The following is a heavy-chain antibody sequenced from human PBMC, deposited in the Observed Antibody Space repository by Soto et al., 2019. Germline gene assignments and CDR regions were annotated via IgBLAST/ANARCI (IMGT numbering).Heavy chain of an antibody. CDR1: GFTFSSYG. Sequence: PGGSLRLSCAASGFTFSSYGMHWVRQAPGKGLEWVAVIWYDGSNKYNADSVKGRFTISRDNSKNTLYLQMSSLRAEDTAVYYCARDCFGSSEPWAYYGMDVWGQGTTVTVSS. V-gene: IGHV3-33*01. CDR2: IWYDGSNK. D-gene: IGHD6-6*01. J-gene: IGHJ6*02. CDR3: ARDCFGSSEPWAYYGMDV.